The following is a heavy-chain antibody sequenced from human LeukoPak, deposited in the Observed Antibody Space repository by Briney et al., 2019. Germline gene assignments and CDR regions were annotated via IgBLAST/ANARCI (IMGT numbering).Heavy chain of an antibody. D-gene: IGHD2-21*02. V-gene: IGHV1-18*01. CDR1: GYTFISYG. J-gene: IGHJ2*01. CDR3: ARGLGVVTAQPEQPKPRYFDL. Sequence: GASVKVSCKASGYTFISYGISWVRRAPGQGLEWMGWISGYNGNTNYAQNLQGRVTMTTDTSTSTAYMELRSLRSDDTAVYYCARGLGVVTAQPEQPKPRYFDLWGRGTQVTVSS. CDR2: ISGYNGNT.